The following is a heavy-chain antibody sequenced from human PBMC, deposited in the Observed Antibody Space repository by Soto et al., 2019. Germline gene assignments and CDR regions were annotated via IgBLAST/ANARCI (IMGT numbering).Heavy chain of an antibody. CDR1: GFTFSSYG. J-gene: IGHJ4*02. V-gene: IGHV3-33*01. CDR3: AREEQVSSLDY. D-gene: IGHD6-6*01. Sequence: GGSLRLSCAASGFTFSSYGMHWVRQAPGKGLEWVAVIWYDGSNKYYADSVKGRFTISRDNSKNTLYLQMNSLRAEDTAVYYCAREEQVSSLDYWGQGTLVTVSS. CDR2: IWYDGSNK.